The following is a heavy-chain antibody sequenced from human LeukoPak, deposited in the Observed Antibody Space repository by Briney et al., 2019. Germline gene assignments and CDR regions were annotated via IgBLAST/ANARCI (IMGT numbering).Heavy chain of an antibody. J-gene: IGHJ4*02. CDR3: ATSRRDGYGYRALELPPSPVD. D-gene: IGHD5-18*01. V-gene: IGHV3-11*04. CDR1: GYSISSGYY. CDR2: ISSSGSTI. Sequence: LSLTCTVSGYSISSGYYWGWIRQPPGKGLEWVSYISSSGSTIYYADSVKGRFTISRDNAKNSLYLQMNSLRAEDTAVYYCATSRRDGYGYRALELPPSPVDWGQGTLVTVSS.